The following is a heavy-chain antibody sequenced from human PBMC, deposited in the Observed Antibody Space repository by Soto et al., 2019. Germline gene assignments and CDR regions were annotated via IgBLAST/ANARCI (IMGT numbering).Heavy chain of an antibody. D-gene: IGHD6-13*01. Sequence: QVQLVESGGGVVQPGRSLRLSCAASGFTFSSYGMHWVRQAPGKGLEWVAVIWYDGSNKYNADSVKGRFTISRDNSKNTLYLQMNSLRAEDTAVYYCARDQRYSSSWFGPTDYWGQGTLVTVSS. CDR2: IWYDGSNK. CDR3: ARDQRYSSSWFGPTDY. J-gene: IGHJ4*02. V-gene: IGHV3-33*01. CDR1: GFTFSSYG.